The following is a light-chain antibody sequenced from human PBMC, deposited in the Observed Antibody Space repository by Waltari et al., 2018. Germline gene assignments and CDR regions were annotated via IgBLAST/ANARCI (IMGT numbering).Light chain of an antibody. J-gene: IGLJ1*01. CDR3: ATWDDRLSDYV. CDR1: SSNIGSNY. CDR2: GDN. V-gene: IGLV1-47*01. Sequence: QSVLTQPPSASGTPGQRVIISCSGSSSNIGSNYVFWYQQLLGTAPKLLIYGDNQRPSGVPDRFSGSKSGTSSSLAISGLRSEDEADYYCATWDDRLSDYVFGTGTKVTAL.